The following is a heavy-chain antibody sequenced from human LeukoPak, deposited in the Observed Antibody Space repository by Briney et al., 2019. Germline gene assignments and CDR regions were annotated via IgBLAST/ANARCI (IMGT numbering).Heavy chain of an antibody. Sequence: GGSLRLSCAASGFTFSSYSMNWVRQAPGKGLEWVSSISSSSSYIYYADSVKGRFTISRDNAKNSLYLQMNSLRAEDTAVYYCARSYSGSYFLYFDYWGQGTLVTVSS. D-gene: IGHD1-26*01. CDR3: ARSYSGSYFLYFDY. V-gene: IGHV3-21*01. CDR1: GFTFSSYS. J-gene: IGHJ4*02. CDR2: ISSSSSYI.